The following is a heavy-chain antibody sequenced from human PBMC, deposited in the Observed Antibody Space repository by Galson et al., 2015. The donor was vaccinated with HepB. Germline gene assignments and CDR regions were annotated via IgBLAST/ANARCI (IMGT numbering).Heavy chain of an antibody. D-gene: IGHD3-3*01. Sequence: SLRLSCAASGFTLSSYGMHWVRQAPGKGLEWVAVIWYDGSNKYYADSVKGRFTISRDNSKNTLYLQMNSLRAEDTAVYYCARDPGPAYYDFWSGYFGEYYYYYMDVWGKGTTVTVSS. CDR3: ARDPGPAYYDFWSGYFGEYYYYYMDV. J-gene: IGHJ6*03. V-gene: IGHV3-33*08. CDR2: IWYDGSNK. CDR1: GFTLSSYG.